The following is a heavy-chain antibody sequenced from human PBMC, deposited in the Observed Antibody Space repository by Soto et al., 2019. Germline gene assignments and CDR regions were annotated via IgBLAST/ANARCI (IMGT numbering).Heavy chain of an antibody. V-gene: IGHV4-30-2*01. CDR1: GVSIGSGDYS. J-gene: IGHJ5*02. CDR3: VSSTYTMVAGPKGFDP. D-gene: IGHD2-15*01. CDR2: IYHRGNT. Sequence: QLQLQESGSGLVKPSQTLSLTCTVSGVSIGSGDYSWSWIRQPPGKGLEWLGYIYHRGNTYYNPSLESRLTMSADRSKNQLSLSLRSVTAADTAMYYCVSSTYTMVAGPKGFDPWGQGILVIVSS.